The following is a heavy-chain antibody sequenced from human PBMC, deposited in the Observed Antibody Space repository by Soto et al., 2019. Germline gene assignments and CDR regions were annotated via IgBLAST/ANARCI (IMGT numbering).Heavy chain of an antibody. CDR1: GGSFSGYY. Sequence: SETLSLTCAVYGGSFSGYYWSWIRQPPGKGLEWIGEINHSGSTNYNPSLKSRVTISVDTSKNQFSLKLSSVTAADTAVYYCARSLAARAYYGMDAWGQGTTVTVSS. CDR2: INHSGST. V-gene: IGHV4-34*01. J-gene: IGHJ6*02. CDR3: ARSLAARAYYGMDA. D-gene: IGHD6-6*01.